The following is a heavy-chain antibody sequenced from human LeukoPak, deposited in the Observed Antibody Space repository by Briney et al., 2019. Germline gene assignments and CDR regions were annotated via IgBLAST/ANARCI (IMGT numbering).Heavy chain of an antibody. D-gene: IGHD3-22*01. CDR2: ISCSGGST. CDR3: AKGGVIVVAPPYFVDY. CDR1: SFTFNNYA. J-gene: IGHJ4*02. V-gene: IGHV3-23*01. Sequence: PGGSLRLSCAASSFTFNNYAVNWVRQAPGKGLEWVSSISCSGGSTYYADSVKGRFTISRDNSKNTLYLQMNSLRAEDKAVYYCAKGGVIVVAPPYFVDYWGQGTLVTVSS.